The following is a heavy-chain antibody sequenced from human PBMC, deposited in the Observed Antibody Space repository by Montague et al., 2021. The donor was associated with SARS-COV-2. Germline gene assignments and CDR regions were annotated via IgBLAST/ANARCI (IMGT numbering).Heavy chain of an antibody. V-gene: IGHV3-30*09. CDR1: GFTFNNYA. Sequence: SLRLSCAASGFTFNNYAMHWVRQAPGKGLEWVAIISYDGSNKYYADSVKGRFAISRDNSKNTLHLQMNSLRAEDTAVYYCVRASLIKARIAVAGTTVYWGQGTLVTISS. CDR2: ISYDGSNK. CDR3: VRASLIKARIAVAGTTVY. D-gene: IGHD6-19*01. J-gene: IGHJ4*02.